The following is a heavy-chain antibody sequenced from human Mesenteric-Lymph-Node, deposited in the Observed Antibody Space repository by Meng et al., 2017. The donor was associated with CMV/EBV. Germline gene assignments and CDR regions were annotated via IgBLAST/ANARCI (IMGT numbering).Heavy chain of an antibody. CDR3: ARAPAAATYNWFDP. J-gene: IGHJ5*02. CDR2: INPNTGGT. D-gene: IGHD2-15*01. Sequence: ASVKVSCKASGYTFTGYYIYWVRQAPGQGFEWMGWINPNTGGTEYAQKFQGRVTMTRNTSISTAYMELSSLRSEDTAVYYCARAPAAATYNWFDPWGQGTLVTVSS. V-gene: IGHV1-2*02. CDR1: GYTFTGYY.